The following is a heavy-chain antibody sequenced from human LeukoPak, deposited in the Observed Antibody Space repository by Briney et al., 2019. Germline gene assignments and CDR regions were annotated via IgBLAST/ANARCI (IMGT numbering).Heavy chain of an antibody. CDR3: ARVGQQLATNEYYFDY. Sequence: GGSLRLSCAASGFTFSDHYMSWIRQAPGKGLEWVSYISSSSSYTNYADSVKSRFTISRDNAKNSLYLQMNSLRAEDTAVYYCARVGQQLATNEYYFDYWGQGTLVTVSS. D-gene: IGHD6-13*01. CDR1: GFTFSDHY. V-gene: IGHV3-11*05. CDR2: ISSSSSYT. J-gene: IGHJ4*02.